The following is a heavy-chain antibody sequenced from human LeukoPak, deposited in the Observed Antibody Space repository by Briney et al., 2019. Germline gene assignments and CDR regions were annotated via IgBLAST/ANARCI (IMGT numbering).Heavy chain of an antibody. D-gene: IGHD6-19*01. Sequence: GGSLRLSCAASGFTFSSYWMHWVRHAPGKGLVWVSRINSDGSSTSYADSVKGRFTISRDNAKNTLYLQMNSLRAEGTAVYYCARDRYGAVAGHGGFDYWGQGTLVTVSS. J-gene: IGHJ4*02. CDR1: GFTFSSYW. CDR2: INSDGSST. V-gene: IGHV3-74*01. CDR3: ARDRYGAVAGHGGFDY.